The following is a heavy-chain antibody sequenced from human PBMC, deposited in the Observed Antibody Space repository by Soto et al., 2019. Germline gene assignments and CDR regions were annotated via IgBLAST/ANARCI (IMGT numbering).Heavy chain of an antibody. Sequence: ASVKVSRKASGYSFTDYHIHWVRQAPGQGLEWLGRINPKSGGTSTAQKFQGWVTMTTDTSISTASMELTRLTSDDTAIYYCARGDSTDCSNGVCSFFYNHDMDVWGQGTTVTV. CDR2: INPKSGGT. V-gene: IGHV1-2*04. CDR3: ARGDSTDCSNGVCSFFYNHDMDV. J-gene: IGHJ6*02. CDR1: GYSFTDYH. D-gene: IGHD2-8*01.